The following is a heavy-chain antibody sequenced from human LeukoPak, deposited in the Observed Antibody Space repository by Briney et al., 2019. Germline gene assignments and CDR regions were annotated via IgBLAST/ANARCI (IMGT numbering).Heavy chain of an antibody. V-gene: IGHV4-59*12. CDR1: GGSISSYY. Sequence: SETLSLTCTVSGGSISSYYWSWIRQPPGKGLEWIGYIYYSGSTNYNPSLKSRVTISVDTSKNQFSLKLSSVTAADTAVYYCTRSGGYTSSFNWGQGTLLTVSS. D-gene: IGHD6-19*01. CDR2: IYYSGST. CDR3: TRSGGYTSSFN. J-gene: IGHJ4*02.